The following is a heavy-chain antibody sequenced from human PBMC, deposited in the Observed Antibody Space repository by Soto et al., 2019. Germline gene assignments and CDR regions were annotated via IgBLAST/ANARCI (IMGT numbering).Heavy chain of an antibody. Sequence: EVQLVESGGGLVQPGGSLRLSCAASGFTFNSYWMTWVRQAPGKGLEWVANIKQDGSEKYYVDYVKGRFTISRDNAKKSIYMEVNSLRSVDTAVYYCARWWGLDPWGQVTLVTVSS. CDR3: ARWWGLDP. D-gene: IGHD2-15*01. CDR2: IKQDGSEK. V-gene: IGHV3-7*04. CDR1: GFTFNSYW. J-gene: IGHJ5*02.